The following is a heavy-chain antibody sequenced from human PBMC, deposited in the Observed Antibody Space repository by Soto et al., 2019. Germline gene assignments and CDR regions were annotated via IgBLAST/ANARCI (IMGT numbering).Heavy chain of an antibody. CDR1: GGSISGKY. V-gene: IGHV4-4*07. CDR3: ARDRGCCDSTSCYSVFVDP. J-gene: IGHJ5*02. Sequence: PSETLSLTCTVSGGSISGKYWSWIRQPAGKGLEWIGRIYTSGSTDYNPSLKSRVTMSVDTSKNQFSLKLSSVTAADTAVYYCARDRGCCDSTSCYSVFVDPWGQGPLVTVYS. CDR2: IYTSGST. D-gene: IGHD2-2*02.